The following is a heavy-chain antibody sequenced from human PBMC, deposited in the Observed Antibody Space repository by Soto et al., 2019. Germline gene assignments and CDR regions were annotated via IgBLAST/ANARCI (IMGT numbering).Heavy chain of an antibody. CDR3: ERGKAIFGGYYGMDV. CDR1: GGSFSCYY. V-gene: IGHV4-34*01. J-gene: IGHJ6*02. CDR2: INHSGST. Sequence: SETLSLTCAVYGGSFSCYYWSWIRQPPGKGLEWIGEINHSGSTNYNPSLKSRVTISVDTSKNQFSLKLSSVTAADTAVYYCERGKAIFGGYYGMDVWGQGTTVTVSS. D-gene: IGHD3-3*01.